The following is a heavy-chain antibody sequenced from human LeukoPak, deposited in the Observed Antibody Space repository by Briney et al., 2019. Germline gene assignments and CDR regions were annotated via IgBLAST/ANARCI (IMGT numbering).Heavy chain of an antibody. D-gene: IGHD3-22*01. V-gene: IGHV4-39*01. CDR2: IYYSGST. Sequence: SETLSLTCSVSGGSITSSIYYWGWIRQPPGKGLEWIGSIYYSGSTYYNPSLKNRVTISVDTSKNQFSLRLSSVTAADTAVYYCARWADSSGYYYIDYWGQGTLVTVSS. CDR3: ARWADSSGYYYIDY. CDR1: GGSITSSIYY. J-gene: IGHJ4*02.